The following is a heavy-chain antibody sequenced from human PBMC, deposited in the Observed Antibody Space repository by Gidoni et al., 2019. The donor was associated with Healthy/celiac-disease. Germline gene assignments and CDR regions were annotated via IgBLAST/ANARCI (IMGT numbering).Heavy chain of an antibody. D-gene: IGHD3-22*01. Sequence: QVQLQQWGAGLLKPSETLSLTCAVYGGSFSGYYWSWIRQPPGKGLEWIGEINHSGSTNYNPSLKSRVTISVDTSKNQFSLKLSSVTAADTAVYYCATTYYDSSGDSDYWGQGTLVTVSS. CDR2: INHSGST. J-gene: IGHJ4*02. CDR3: ATTYYDSSGDSDY. V-gene: IGHV4-34*01. CDR1: GGSFSGYY.